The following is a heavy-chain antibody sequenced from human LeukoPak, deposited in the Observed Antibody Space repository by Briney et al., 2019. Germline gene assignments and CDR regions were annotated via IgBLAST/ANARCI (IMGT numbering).Heavy chain of an antibody. V-gene: IGHV3-30*03. Sequence: GGSLRLSCAASEFTFSSYGMHWVRQAPGKGLEWVAVISYDGSNKYYADSVKGRFTISRDNSKNTLYLQMNSLRAEDTAVYYCLFRSWELVDYWGQGTLVTVSS. D-gene: IGHD1-26*01. CDR3: LFRSWELVDY. J-gene: IGHJ4*02. CDR2: ISYDGSNK. CDR1: EFTFSSYG.